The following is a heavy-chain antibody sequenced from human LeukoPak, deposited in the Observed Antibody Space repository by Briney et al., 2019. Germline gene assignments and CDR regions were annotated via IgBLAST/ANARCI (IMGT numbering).Heavy chain of an antibody. CDR1: GYSFPNYW. J-gene: IGHJ4*02. CDR2: IYPSDSGT. Sequence: GESLKISCKGSGYSFPNYWIGWLRQMPGKGLEWMGIIYPSDSGTSYSPTFHGQVTISGDKSIITAYLKCNSLKASDTAMYYCARGRDGYIYWGQGTLVTVSS. D-gene: IGHD5-24*01. CDR3: ARGRDGYIY. V-gene: IGHV5-51*03.